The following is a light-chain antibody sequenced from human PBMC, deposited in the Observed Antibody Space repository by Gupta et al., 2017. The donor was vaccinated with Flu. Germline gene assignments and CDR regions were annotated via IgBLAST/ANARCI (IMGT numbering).Light chain of an antibody. Sequence: QSVLTQPPSVSGAPGQRITISRTGSSPNIGANSDVHWYQLLPGTAPKVLIFGNSHRPSGVPDRFSGSKSGTSASLVITGLQAEDEALYYCQSYDSSLNTVIFGGGTKLTVL. J-gene: IGLJ2*01. CDR2: GNS. CDR3: QSYDSSLNTVI. V-gene: IGLV1-40*01. CDR1: SPNIGANSD.